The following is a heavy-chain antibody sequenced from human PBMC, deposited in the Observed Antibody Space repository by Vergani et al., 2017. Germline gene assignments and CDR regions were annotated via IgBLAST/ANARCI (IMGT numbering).Heavy chain of an antibody. D-gene: IGHD4-23*01. CDR2: INSNTGNP. CDR1: GYTFKSYA. Sequence: QVQLVQSGSELKKPGASVKVSCKASGYTFKSYAMSWVRQAPGQGLEWMGWINSNTGNPTYAQGFTGRFVFSLDTSVSTAYLQISSLKAEDTAVYYCARTVVRGYYYYGMDVWGQGTTVTVSS. V-gene: IGHV7-4-1*02. J-gene: IGHJ6*02. CDR3: ARTVVRGYYYYGMDV.